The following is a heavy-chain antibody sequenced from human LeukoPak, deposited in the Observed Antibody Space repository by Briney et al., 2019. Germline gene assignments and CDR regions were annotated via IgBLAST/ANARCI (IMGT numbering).Heavy chain of an antibody. J-gene: IGHJ4*02. CDR3: AKRYYDSPLDY. V-gene: IGHV3-23*01. CDR1: GFTFSIYA. Sequence: GGSLRLSCAASGFTFSIYAGNWVRQAPGKGLEWVLSISANGGETHYADSVKGRFTISRDNSKNTLYLQINNPRVEDTAVYYCAKRYYDSPLDYWGQGTLVTVSS. D-gene: IGHD3-3*01. CDR2: ISANGGET.